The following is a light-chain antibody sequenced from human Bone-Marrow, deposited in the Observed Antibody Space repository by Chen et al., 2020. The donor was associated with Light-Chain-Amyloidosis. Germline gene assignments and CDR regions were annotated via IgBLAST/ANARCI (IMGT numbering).Light chain of an antibody. Sequence: SSELTQPLSVSVAMGQTATITCEGNNIGGKDVHWYQQRPGQAPVLVIYKNTTRPSGIPERLSGSNSGNTATLTISRAQAGDEADYHCHVWDSYTAVFGGGTKLTVL. V-gene: IGLV3-9*01. CDR3: HVWDSYTAV. CDR2: KNT. J-gene: IGLJ3*02. CDR1: NIGGKD.